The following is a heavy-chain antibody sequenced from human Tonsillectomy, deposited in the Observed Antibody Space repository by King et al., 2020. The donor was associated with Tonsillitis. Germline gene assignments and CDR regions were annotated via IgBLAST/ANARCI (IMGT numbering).Heavy chain of an antibody. D-gene: IGHD3-10*01. J-gene: IGHJ4*02. Sequence: QLVQSGGGLVQPGGSLRLSCAASGFTFSSYDMHWVRQATGKGLEWVSAIGTAGDTYYPGSVKGRFTISRENAKNSLYLQMTSLRAGDTAVYYCARSVGASPLRGYFDYWGQGTLVTVSS. CDR3: ARSVGASPLRGYFDY. V-gene: IGHV3-13*01. CDR1: GFTFSSYD. CDR2: IGTAGDT.